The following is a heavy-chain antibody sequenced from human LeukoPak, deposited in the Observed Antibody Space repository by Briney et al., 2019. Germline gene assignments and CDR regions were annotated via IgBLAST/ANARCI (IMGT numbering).Heavy chain of an antibody. V-gene: IGHV1-69*05. Sequence: SVKVSCKASGGTFSSYAISWVRQAPGQGLEWMGGIIPIFGTANYAQKFQGRVTMTRDTSTSTVYMELSSLRSEDTAVYYCARVGDILTRQGFDPWGQGTLVTVSS. J-gene: IGHJ5*02. CDR2: IIPIFGTA. CDR1: GGTFSSYA. CDR3: ARVGDILTRQGFDP. D-gene: IGHD3-9*01.